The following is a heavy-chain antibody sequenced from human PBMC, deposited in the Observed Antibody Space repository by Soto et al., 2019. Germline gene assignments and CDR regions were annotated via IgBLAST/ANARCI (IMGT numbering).Heavy chain of an antibody. CDR3: AKELGIWSGYLDAFDI. J-gene: IGHJ3*02. CDR2: TSYDGTKK. Sequence: QVQLVESGGGVVQPGRSRRLSCAASGFIFSNYGMHWVRQAPGKGLEWVAVTSYDGTKKYYGDSVKGRFTISRDNSMNTLYLQMDSLSAEDTAVYYCAKELGIWSGYLDAFDIWGQGTMVTVS. CDR1: GFIFSNYG. D-gene: IGHD3-3*01. V-gene: IGHV3-30*18.